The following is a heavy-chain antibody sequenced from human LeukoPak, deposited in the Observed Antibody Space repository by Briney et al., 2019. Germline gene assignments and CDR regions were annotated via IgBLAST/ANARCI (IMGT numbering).Heavy chain of an antibody. J-gene: IGHJ4*02. CDR2: FDPEDGET. D-gene: IGHD3-10*01. V-gene: IGHV1-24*01. CDR1: GYTFTSYY. Sequence: ASVKVSCKASGYTFTSYYMHWVRQAPGKGLEWMGGFDPEDGETIYAQKFQGRVTMTEDTSTDTAYMELGSLRSEDTAVYYCATDRYGSGSYPNNWGQGTLVTVSS. CDR3: ATDRYGSGSYPNN.